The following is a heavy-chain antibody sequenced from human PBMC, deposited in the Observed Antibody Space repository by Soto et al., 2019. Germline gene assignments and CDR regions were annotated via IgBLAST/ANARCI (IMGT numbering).Heavy chain of an antibody. D-gene: IGHD6-13*01. J-gene: IGHJ4*02. CDR1: GYSFTSYW. CDR3: ARHGAAAGLEADY. Sequence: GESLKISCKGSGYSFTSYWIGWVRQMPGKGLGWMGIIYPGDSDTRYSPSFQGQVTISADKSISTAYLQWSSLKASDTAMYYCARHGAAAGLEADYWGQGTLVTVSS. V-gene: IGHV5-51*01. CDR2: IYPGDSDT.